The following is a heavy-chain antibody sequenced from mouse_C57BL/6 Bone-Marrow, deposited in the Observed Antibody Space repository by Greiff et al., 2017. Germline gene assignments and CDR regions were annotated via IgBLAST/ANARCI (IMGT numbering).Heavy chain of an antibody. Sequence: VMLVESGAELARPGASVKMSCKASGYTFTSYTMHWVKQRPGQGLEWIGYINPSSGYTKYNQKFKDKATLTAYKSSSTAYMQLSSLTSEDSAVYYCARGYYFDYWGQGTTLTVSS. V-gene: IGHV1-4*01. J-gene: IGHJ2*01. CDR3: ARGYYFDY. CDR1: GYTFTSYT. CDR2: INPSSGYT.